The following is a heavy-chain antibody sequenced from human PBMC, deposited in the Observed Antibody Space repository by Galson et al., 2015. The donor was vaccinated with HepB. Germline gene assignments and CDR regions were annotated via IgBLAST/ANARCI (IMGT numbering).Heavy chain of an antibody. CDR1: GYTFTSYG. J-gene: IGHJ6*02. V-gene: IGHV1-18*01. CDR2: ISAYNGNT. CDR3: AREGWTRDIVVVVAADYYYGMDV. Sequence: SVKVSCKASGYTFTSYGISWVRQAPGQGLEWMGWISAYNGNTNYAQKLQGRVTMTTDTSTSTAYMELRSLRSDDTAVYYCAREGWTRDIVVVVAADYYYGMDVWGQGTTVTVSS. D-gene: IGHD2-15*01.